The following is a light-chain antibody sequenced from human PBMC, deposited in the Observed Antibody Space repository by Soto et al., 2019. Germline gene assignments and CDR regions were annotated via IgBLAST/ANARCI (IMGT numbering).Light chain of an antibody. CDR2: DAS. V-gene: IGKV3-15*01. CDR1: QSVNSR. Sequence: EIVMTQSPATLSLSPGERATLSFRASQSVNSRLAWYQQKPGQTPRLLIYDASTRATGIPTRFSGSGSEIDFTLTVSSLQPDDFATYYCHQYHNFPRTFGQGTKV. CDR3: HQYHNFPRT. J-gene: IGKJ1*01.